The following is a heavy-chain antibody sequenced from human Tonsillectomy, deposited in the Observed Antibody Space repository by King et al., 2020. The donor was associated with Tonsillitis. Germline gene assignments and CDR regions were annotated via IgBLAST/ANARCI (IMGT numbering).Heavy chain of an antibody. V-gene: IGHV1-69*04. CDR1: GDTFSSYG. CDR2: IIPILGIA. D-gene: IGHD2-21*01. J-gene: IGHJ6*02. Sequence: QLVQSGAEVKKPGSSVNVSCKASGDTFSSYGINWVRQAPGQGLEWMGRIIPILGIANYAQKFQGRVTITADKSTNAAYMELSSLRSEDTAVYYCARVQFPESRGGKYYYCYYGLDVGGQGTTVTVS. CDR3: ARVQFPESRGGKYYYCYYGLDV.